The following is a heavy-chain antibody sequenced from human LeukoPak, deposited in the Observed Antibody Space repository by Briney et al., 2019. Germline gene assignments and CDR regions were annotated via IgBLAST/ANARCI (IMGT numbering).Heavy chain of an antibody. V-gene: IGHV3-7*04. D-gene: IGHD5-24*01. J-gene: IGHJ4*02. CDR1: GFPFSSYW. CDR2: IKQDGSKK. Sequence: GGSLRLSCVASGFPFSSYWMTWVRQAPGKGLEWVANIKQDGSKKSYVDSVKGRFTISRDNANNSLYLQMNSLRAEDTAIYYCTRVGYIDEGIDYWGQGTLVTVSS. CDR3: TRVGYIDEGIDY.